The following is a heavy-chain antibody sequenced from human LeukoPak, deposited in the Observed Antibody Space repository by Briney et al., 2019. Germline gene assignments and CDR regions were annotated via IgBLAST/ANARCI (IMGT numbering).Heavy chain of an antibody. Sequence: ASVKVSCKASGYTFTSYYMHWVRQAPGQGLEWMGIINPSGGSTSYAQKFQGRVTMTRDTSTSTVYMELSSLRSEDTAVYYCARVWRWLQSAEAYDIWGQGTMVTVSS. D-gene: IGHD6-19*01. CDR3: ARVWRWLQSAEAYDI. J-gene: IGHJ3*02. V-gene: IGHV1-46*01. CDR1: GYTFTSYY. CDR2: INPSGGST.